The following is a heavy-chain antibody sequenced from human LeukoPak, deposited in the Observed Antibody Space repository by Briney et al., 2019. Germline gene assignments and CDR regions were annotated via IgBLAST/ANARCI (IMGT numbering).Heavy chain of an antibody. Sequence: SQTLSLTCAISGDSVSSKSAAWNWIRQSPSRGLEWLGRTYYRSKWYNDYAVSVKSRITINPDTSKNQFSLQLNSVTPEDTAVYYCAKSTVTTLYYYYGMDVWGQGTTVTVSS. D-gene: IGHD4-17*01. CDR3: AKSTVTTLYYYYGMDV. J-gene: IGHJ6*02. CDR2: TYYRSKWYN. CDR1: GDSVSSKSAA. V-gene: IGHV6-1*01.